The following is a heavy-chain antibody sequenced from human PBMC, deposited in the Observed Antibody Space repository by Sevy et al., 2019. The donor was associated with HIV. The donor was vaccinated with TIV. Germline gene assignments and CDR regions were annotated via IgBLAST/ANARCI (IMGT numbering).Heavy chain of an antibody. Sequence: GGSLRLSCAASGFTFSSYAMSWVRQAPGKGLEWVSAISGSGGSTYYADSVKGRFTISRDNSKNTLYLQMNSLRAEDTAVYYCAKDGSATMVQDSFDYWGQGTLVTVSS. D-gene: IGHD3-10*01. V-gene: IGHV3-23*01. J-gene: IGHJ4*02. CDR1: GFTFSSYA. CDR3: AKDGSATMVQDSFDY. CDR2: ISGSGGST.